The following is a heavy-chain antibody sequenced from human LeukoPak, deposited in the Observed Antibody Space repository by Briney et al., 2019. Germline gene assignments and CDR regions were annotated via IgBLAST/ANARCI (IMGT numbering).Heavy chain of an antibody. D-gene: IGHD6-19*01. J-gene: IGHJ4*02. CDR3: ARARHSSGWYYFNY. V-gene: IGHV4-59*08. CDR2: IYYSGST. CDR1: GGSISSYY. Sequence: SETLSLTCTVSGGSISSYYWSWIRQPPGKGLEWIGYIYYSGSTNYNPSLKSRVTISVDTSKNQFSLKLSSVTAADTAVYYCARARHSSGWYYFNYWGQGTLVTVSP.